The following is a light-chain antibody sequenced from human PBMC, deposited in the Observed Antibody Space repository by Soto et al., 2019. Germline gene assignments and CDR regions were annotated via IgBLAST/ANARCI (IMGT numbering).Light chain of an antibody. J-gene: IGLJ2*01. CDR1: KLWDKY. Sequence: SYELTQPPSVSVSPGQTASITCSGDKLWDKYACWYQQKPGQSPVLVIYQDSKRPSGIPERFSGSNSGNTATLTISGTQAMDEADYYCQACDSSTVVFGGGTKLTVL. CDR2: QDS. V-gene: IGLV3-1*01. CDR3: QACDSSTVV.